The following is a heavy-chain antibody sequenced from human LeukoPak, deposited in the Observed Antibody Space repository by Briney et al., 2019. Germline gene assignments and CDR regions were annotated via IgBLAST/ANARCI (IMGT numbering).Heavy chain of an antibody. Sequence: SETLSLTCTVSGGSISSYYWSWIRQPAGKGLEWIGRIYTSGSTNYNPSLKSRVTISVDTSKNQFSLKLSSVTAADTAVYYCARVKRTSRTGLYYFDYWGQGTLVTVSS. CDR3: ARVKRTSRTGLYYFDY. V-gene: IGHV4-4*07. J-gene: IGHJ4*02. D-gene: IGHD3/OR15-3a*01. CDR1: GGSISSYY. CDR2: IYTSGST.